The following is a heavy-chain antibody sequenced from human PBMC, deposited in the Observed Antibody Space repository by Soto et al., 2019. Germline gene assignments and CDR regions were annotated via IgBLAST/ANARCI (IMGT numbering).Heavy chain of an antibody. D-gene: IGHD2-21*02. CDR3: AKDIDDGGNSFAFDI. V-gene: IGHV3-30*18. CDR1: GFTFSSYG. J-gene: IGHJ3*02. CDR2: ISYDGSNK. Sequence: QVQLVESGGGVVQPGRSLRLSCAASGFTFSSYGMHWVRQAPGKGLEWVAVISYDGSNKYYADSVKGRFTISRDNSKNTLYMQMNSLRAEDTAVYYCAKDIDDGGNSFAFDIWGQGTMVTVSS.